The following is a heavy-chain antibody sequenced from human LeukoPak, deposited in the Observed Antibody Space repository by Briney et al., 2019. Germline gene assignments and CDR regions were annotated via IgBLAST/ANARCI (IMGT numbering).Heavy chain of an antibody. CDR3: AKRFDIVVVVAATLDY. CDR1: GFTFSSYA. D-gene: IGHD2-15*01. J-gene: IGHJ4*02. CDR2: ISGSGGST. Sequence: GGSLRLSCAASGFTFSSYAMSWVRQAPGKGLEWVSAISGSGGSTYYADSVKGRFTISRDNSKNTLYLQMNSLRAEDTAVYYCAKRFDIVVVVAATLDYWGQGTLVTVSS. V-gene: IGHV3-23*01.